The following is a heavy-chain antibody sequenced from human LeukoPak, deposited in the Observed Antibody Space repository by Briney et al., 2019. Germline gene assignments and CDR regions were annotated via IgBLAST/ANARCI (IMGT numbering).Heavy chain of an antibody. Sequence: SGGSLRLSCAASGFTFSSYAMSWVRQAPGKGLEWVSAISGSGGSTYYADSVKGRFTISRDNSKNTLYLQMNSLRAEDTAVYYCAKIWTYYYDSSGSYWGQGTLVTVSS. V-gene: IGHV3-23*01. CDR3: AKIWTYYYDSSGSY. J-gene: IGHJ4*02. CDR2: ISGSGGST. D-gene: IGHD3-22*01. CDR1: GFTFSSYA.